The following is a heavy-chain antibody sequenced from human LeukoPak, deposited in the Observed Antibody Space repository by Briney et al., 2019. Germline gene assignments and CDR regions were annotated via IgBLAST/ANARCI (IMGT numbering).Heavy chain of an antibody. J-gene: IGHJ3*02. Sequence: GGSLRLSCAASGFTFSSYAMHWVRQAPGKGLEWVAVISYDGSNKYYADSVKGRFTISRDNSKNTLYLQMNSLRAEDTAVYYCARDYDILTAYPWGAFDIWGQGTMVTVSS. CDR3: ARDYDILTAYPWGAFDI. CDR1: GFTFSSYA. D-gene: IGHD3-9*01. CDR2: ISYDGSNK. V-gene: IGHV3-30*04.